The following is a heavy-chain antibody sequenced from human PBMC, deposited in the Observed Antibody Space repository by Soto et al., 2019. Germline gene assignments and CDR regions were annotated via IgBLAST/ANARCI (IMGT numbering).Heavy chain of an antibody. J-gene: IGHJ5*02. CDR3: ARDGGNSGSYWWLDP. V-gene: IGHV1-46*01. CDR2: INPSGGST. Sequence: SVKVSCKASGYTFTSYYMHWVRQAPGQGLEWMGIINPSGGSTSYAQKFQGRVTMTRDTSTSTVYMELSSLRSEDTAVYYCARDGGNSGSYWWLDPWGQGTLVTVSS. D-gene: IGHD1-26*01. CDR1: GYTFTSYY.